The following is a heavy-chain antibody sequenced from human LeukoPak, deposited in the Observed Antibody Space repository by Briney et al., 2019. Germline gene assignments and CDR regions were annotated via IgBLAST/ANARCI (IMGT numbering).Heavy chain of an antibody. J-gene: IGHJ6*03. D-gene: IGHD1-14*01. CDR1: GYTFTSYD. CDR2: MNPNSGNT. V-gene: IGHV1-8*01. CDR3: ARGTGRAPYYYYMDV. Sequence: GASVKVSCKASGYTFTSYDINWVRQATGQGLEWMGWMNPNSGNTGYAQKFQGRVTMTRNTSISTAYMELSRLRSDDTAVYYCARGTGRAPYYYYMDVWGKGTTVTVSS.